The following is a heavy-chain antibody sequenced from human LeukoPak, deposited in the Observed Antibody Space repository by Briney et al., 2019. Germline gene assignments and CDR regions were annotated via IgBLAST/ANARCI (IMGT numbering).Heavy chain of an antibody. CDR3: TRDVDGSGGG. D-gene: IGHD6-19*01. Sequence: PGGSLRLSCAASGFSFSDYGVHWVRQAPGKGLESVAFISYDGSNKYHTDSVKGRFTISRDNSQNTLYLQMNSLRPEDTAVDYCTRDVDGSGGGWGQGTLVTVSS. CDR2: ISYDGSNK. CDR1: GFSFSDYG. J-gene: IGHJ4*02. V-gene: IGHV3-30-3*01.